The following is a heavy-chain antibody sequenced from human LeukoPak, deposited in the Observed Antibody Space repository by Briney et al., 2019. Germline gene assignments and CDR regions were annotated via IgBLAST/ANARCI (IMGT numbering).Heavy chain of an antibody. J-gene: IGHJ4*02. CDR2: INWNGGNT. CDR1: GFTFDDNG. V-gene: IGHV3-20*04. CDR3: ARGGSSWNRHFDY. Sequence: GGSLRLSCAASGFTFDDNGMSWVRQAPGKGLEWVSGINWNGGNTHYAASVKGRFTISRDNAKNSLYLQMNSLRAEDTALYYCARGGSSWNRHFDYWGQGTLVTVSS. D-gene: IGHD6-13*01.